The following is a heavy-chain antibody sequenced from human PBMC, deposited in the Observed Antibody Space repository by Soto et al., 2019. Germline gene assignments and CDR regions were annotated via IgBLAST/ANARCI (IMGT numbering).Heavy chain of an antibody. Sequence: GGSLRLSCAASGFTFSDYYMSWIRQAPGKGLEWVSYISSSGSTIYYADSVKGRFTISRDNAKNSLYLQMNSLRAEDTAVYYCARAVVATIYRAGYYYMDVWGKGTTVTVSS. V-gene: IGHV3-11*01. CDR1: GFTFSDYY. CDR2: ISSSGSTI. D-gene: IGHD5-12*01. CDR3: ARAVVATIYRAGYYYMDV. J-gene: IGHJ6*03.